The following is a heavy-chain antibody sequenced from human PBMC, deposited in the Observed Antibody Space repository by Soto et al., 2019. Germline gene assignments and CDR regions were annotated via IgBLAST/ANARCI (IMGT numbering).Heavy chain of an antibody. J-gene: IGHJ6*02. Sequence: PRLSCAASGFTFNNYGMHWVRQAPGKGLEWVAVISLDGSNTFYADSVKGRFTISRDNSRNTLYLQVNSLRHEDTAVYFCAKDQYGGVTADYGMDVWGQGTKVTVSS. V-gene: IGHV3-30*18. CDR2: ISLDGSNT. D-gene: IGHD3-16*01. CDR1: GFTFNNYG. CDR3: AKDQYGGVTADYGMDV.